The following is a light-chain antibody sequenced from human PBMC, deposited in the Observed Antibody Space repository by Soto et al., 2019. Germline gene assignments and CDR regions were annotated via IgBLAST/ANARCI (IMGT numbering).Light chain of an antibody. CDR2: GAS. V-gene: IGKV1-5*01. Sequence: IQMTQSPSTLSGSVGDRVTITCRASQTISSWLAWYQQKPGKAPKLLIYGASTLQSGVPSRFSGSESGAEFNLTISRLQTEDFATYYCQQLHSYPITFGQGTRLEIK. CDR3: QQLHSYPIT. J-gene: IGKJ5*01. CDR1: QTISSW.